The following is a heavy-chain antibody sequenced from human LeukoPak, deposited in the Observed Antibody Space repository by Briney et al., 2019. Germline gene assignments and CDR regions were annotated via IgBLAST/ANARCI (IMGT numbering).Heavy chain of an antibody. CDR3: ARPSVVAATAPFDY. V-gene: IGHV1-69*13. CDR2: IIPIFGTA. Sequence: ASVKVSCTASGGTFSSYAISWVRQAPGQGLEWMGGIIPIFGTANYAQKFQGRVTITADESTSTAYMELSSLRSEDTAVYYCARPSVVAATAPFDYWGQGTLVTVSS. CDR1: GGTFSSYA. J-gene: IGHJ4*02. D-gene: IGHD2-15*01.